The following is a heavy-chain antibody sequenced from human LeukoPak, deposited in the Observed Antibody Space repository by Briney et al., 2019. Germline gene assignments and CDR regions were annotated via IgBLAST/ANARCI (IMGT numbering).Heavy chain of an antibody. CDR1: GFTFSSYG. CDR2: ISYDGSNK. D-gene: IGHD6-6*01. Sequence: QYGGSLRLSCAASGFTFSSYGMHWVRQAPGKGLEWVAVISYDGSNKYYADSVKGRFTISRDNSKNTLYLQMNSLRAEDTAVYYCAKSREYSNPTDYYGMDVWGQGTTVTVSS. V-gene: IGHV3-30*18. CDR3: AKSREYSNPTDYYGMDV. J-gene: IGHJ6*02.